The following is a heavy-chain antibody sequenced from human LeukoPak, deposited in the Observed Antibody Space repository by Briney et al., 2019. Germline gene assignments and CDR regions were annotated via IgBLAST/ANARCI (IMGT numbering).Heavy chain of an antibody. CDR3: ARDKQAGLFVRGLANFIRNDY. Sequence: ASVKVSCKVSGYTLTELSMHWVRQAPGKGLEWMGGFDPEDGETIYAQKFQGRVTMTEDTSTDTAYMDLRSLRSDDTAMYYCARDKQAGLFVRGLANFIRNDYWGQGTLVTVSS. D-gene: IGHD3-10*01. V-gene: IGHV1-24*01. CDR2: FDPEDGET. J-gene: IGHJ4*02. CDR1: GYTLTELS.